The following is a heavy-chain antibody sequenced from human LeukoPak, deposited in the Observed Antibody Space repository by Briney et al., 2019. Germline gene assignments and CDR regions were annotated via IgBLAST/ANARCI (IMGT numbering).Heavy chain of an antibody. D-gene: IGHD6-6*01. CDR1: GYTFTSYG. Sequence: GASVTVSCKASGYTFTSYGISWVRQAPGQGLEWMGWISAYNGNTNYAQKLQGRVTMTTDTSTSTAYMELRSLRSDDTAVYYCAREGSSSYYYYGMDVWGQGTTVTVSS. CDR2: ISAYNGNT. J-gene: IGHJ6*02. CDR3: AREGSSSYYYYGMDV. V-gene: IGHV1-18*01.